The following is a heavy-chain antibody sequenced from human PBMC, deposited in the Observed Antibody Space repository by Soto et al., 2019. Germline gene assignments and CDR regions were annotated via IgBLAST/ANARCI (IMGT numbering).Heavy chain of an antibody. J-gene: IGHJ6*03. V-gene: IGHV4-34*01. D-gene: IGHD3-3*01. CDR1: GGSFSGYY. CDR3: ARGDGHYDVWSGLGYYYYYYYMDV. CDR2: INHSGST. Sequence: SETLSLTCAVYGGSFSGYYWSWIRQPPGKGLEWIGEINHSGSTNYNPSLQSRVTISVDTSKNQYFLKLSSVTAADTAVYYCARGDGHYDVWSGLGYYYYYYYMDVWGKGTTVTVS.